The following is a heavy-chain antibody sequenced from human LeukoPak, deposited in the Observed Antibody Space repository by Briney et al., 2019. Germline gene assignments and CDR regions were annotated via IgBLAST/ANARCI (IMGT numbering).Heavy chain of an antibody. V-gene: IGHV4-34*01. D-gene: IGHD6-13*01. CDR2: INHSGST. J-gene: IGHJ4*02. CDR3: ARGGIAAAPPDC. CDR1: GGSFSGYY. Sequence: TSSETLSLTCAVYGGSFSGYYWSWIRQPPGKGLEWIGEINHSGSTNYNPSLKSRVTISVDTSKNQFSLKLSSVTAADTAVYYCARGGIAAAPPDCWGQGTLVTVSS.